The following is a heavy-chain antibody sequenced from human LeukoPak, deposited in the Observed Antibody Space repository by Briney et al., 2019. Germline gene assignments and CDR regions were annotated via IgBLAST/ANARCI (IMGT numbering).Heavy chain of an antibody. CDR2: ISWDGGST. Sequence: QPGGSLRLSCAASGFTFDDYTMHWVRQAPGKGLQWVSLISWDGGSTYYTDSVKGRFTISRDNSKNSLYLQMNSLRAEDTALYYCAKGGSHYYDSTGNQPYFDYWGQGTLVTVSS. J-gene: IGHJ4*02. V-gene: IGHV3-43*01. D-gene: IGHD3-22*01. CDR1: GFTFDDYT. CDR3: AKGGSHYYDSTGNQPYFDY.